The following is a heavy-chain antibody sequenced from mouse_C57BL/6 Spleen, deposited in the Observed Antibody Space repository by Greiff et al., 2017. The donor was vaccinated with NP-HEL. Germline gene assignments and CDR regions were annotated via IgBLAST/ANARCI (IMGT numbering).Heavy chain of an antibody. CDR3: ARISYYYGSSPDY. CDR2: IDPSDSET. CDR1: GYTFTSYW. J-gene: IGHJ2*01. D-gene: IGHD1-1*01. Sequence: VQLQQSGAELVRPGSSVKLSCKASGYTFTSYWMHWVKQRPIQGLEWIGNIDPSDSETHYNQKFKDKATLTVDKSSSTAYMQLSSLTSEDSAVYYCARISYYYGSSPDYWGQGTTLTVSS. V-gene: IGHV1-52*01.